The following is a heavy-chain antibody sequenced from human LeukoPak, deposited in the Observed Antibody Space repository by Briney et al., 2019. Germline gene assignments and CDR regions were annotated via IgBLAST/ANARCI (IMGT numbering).Heavy chain of an antibody. V-gene: IGHV1-2*02. Sequence: ASVKVSCKASGHAFTGYYMHWVRQAPGQGLEWMGWINPNSGGINHAQKFQGRVSMTRDTSISTAYMELSRLRSDDTAVYYCAQSSGWDSLKYWGQGTLVTASS. J-gene: IGHJ4*02. CDR3: AQSSGWDSLKY. CDR1: GHAFTGYY. CDR2: INPNSGGI. D-gene: IGHD6-19*01.